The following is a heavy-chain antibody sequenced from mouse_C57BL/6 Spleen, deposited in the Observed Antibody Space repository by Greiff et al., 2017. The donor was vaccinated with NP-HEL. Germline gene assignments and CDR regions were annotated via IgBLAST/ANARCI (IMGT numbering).Heavy chain of an antibody. CDR1: GYSFTDYN. CDR3: ARSTVVAHWYFDV. CDR2: INPNYGTT. J-gene: IGHJ1*03. V-gene: IGHV1-39*01. Sequence: VQLKQSGPELVKPGASVKISCKASGYSFTDYNMNWVKQSNGKSLEWIGVINPNYGTTSYNQKFKGKATLTVDQSSSTAYMQLNRLTSEDSAVYYCARSTVVAHWYFDVWGTGTTVTVSS. D-gene: IGHD1-1*01.